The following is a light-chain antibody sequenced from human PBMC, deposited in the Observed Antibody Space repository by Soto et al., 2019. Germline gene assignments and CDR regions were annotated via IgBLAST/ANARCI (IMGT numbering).Light chain of an antibody. Sequence: EIVLTQSPATLSVSPGERATLSCRASQSVSTNLAWYQHKPGQPPRLLIYAASTRATGSPARFSGSGSGTEFTLTITSLQSEDYAVYYCQQYNNWIIFPFGPRTKVDI. CDR2: AAS. CDR3: QQYNNWIIFP. CDR1: QSVSTN. J-gene: IGKJ3*01. V-gene: IGKV3-15*01.